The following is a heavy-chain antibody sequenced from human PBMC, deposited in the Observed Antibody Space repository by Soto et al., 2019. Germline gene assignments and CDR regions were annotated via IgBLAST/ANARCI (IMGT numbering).Heavy chain of an antibody. CDR2: IKPDESEK. V-gene: IGHV3-7*01. J-gene: IGHJ5*02. Sequence: EVQLVESGGGLVQPGGSLRLSFTASGFTFSDSWMTWVRQAPGKGLEWVARIKPDESEKKYADSVKGRFSISRDNAKNSMYLQMDSLRGEDTAVYYCVRGGSNYASWGQGTLVTVSS. CDR3: VRGGSNYAS. CDR1: GFTFSDSW. D-gene: IGHD4-4*01.